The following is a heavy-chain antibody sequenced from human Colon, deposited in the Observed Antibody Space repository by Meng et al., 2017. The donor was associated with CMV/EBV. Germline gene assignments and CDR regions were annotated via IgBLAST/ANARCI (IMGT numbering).Heavy chain of an antibody. CDR3: ARGPRSGWQPD. D-gene: IGHD6-19*01. Sequence: SCTASGETPPGYAFYWVRQAPGQGLEWLGWVNHDIKTARYSQKFEGRVAMTTDSSTNTVYMDLDGLTSNDTAVYYCARGPRSGWQPDWGQGTLVTVSS. V-gene: IGHV1-8*01. J-gene: IGHJ4*02. CDR2: VNHDIKTA. CDR1: GETPPGYA.